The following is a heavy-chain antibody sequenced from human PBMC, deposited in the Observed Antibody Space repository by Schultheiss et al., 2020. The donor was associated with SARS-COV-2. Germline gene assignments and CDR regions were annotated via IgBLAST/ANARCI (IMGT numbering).Heavy chain of an antibody. D-gene: IGHD6-13*01. CDR1: GGSISSSN. V-gene: IGHV3-21*04. J-gene: IGHJ4*02. CDR2: ISSSSSYT. CDR3: AKSVGIAAAGIFDY. Sequence: ETLSLTCAVSGGSISSSNWWSWVRQPPGKGLEWVSSISSSSSYTNYADSVKGRFTISRDNAKNSLYLQMNSLRAEDTAVYYCAKSVGIAAAGIFDYWGQGTLVTVSS.